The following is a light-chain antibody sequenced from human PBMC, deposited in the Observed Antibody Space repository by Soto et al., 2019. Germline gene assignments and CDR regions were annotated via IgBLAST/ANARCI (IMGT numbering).Light chain of an antibody. CDR2: GAS. Sequence: IVLRQSPDTLSLSPGERATLSCRASQSINSNYLAWYQQKPGQAPRVLIYGASTRATGIPDRFSGSGSGTDFTLTISRLEAEDFAVDYCQQCGSSRTFGQGTKVEIK. V-gene: IGKV3-20*01. CDR1: QSINSNY. J-gene: IGKJ1*01. CDR3: QQCGSSRT.